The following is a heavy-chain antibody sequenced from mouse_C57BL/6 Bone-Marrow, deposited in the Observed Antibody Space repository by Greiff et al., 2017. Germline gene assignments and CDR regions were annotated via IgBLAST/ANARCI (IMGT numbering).Heavy chain of an antibody. CDR3: ARWGYYFFLDY. J-gene: IGHJ4*01. CDR2: INPSTGGT. Sequence: EVQLKQSGPELVKPGASVKISCKASGYSFTGYYMNWVKQSPEKSLEWIGEINPSTGGTTYNQKFKAKATLTVDKSSSTAYMQLKSLTSEDSAVYYCARWGYYFFLDYWGQGTSVTVSS. CDR1: GYSFTGYY. V-gene: IGHV1-42*01. D-gene: IGHD2-12*01.